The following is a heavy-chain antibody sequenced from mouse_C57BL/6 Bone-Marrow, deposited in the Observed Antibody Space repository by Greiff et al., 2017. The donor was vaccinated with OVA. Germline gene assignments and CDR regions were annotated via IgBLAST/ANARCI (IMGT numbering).Heavy chain of an antibody. V-gene: IGHV7-1*01. CDR2: SRNKANDYTT. Sequence: EVKLVDSGGGLVQSGRSLRLSCATSGFTFSDFYMEWVRQAPGKGLEWIAASRNKANDYTTEYSASVKGRFIVSRDTSQSILYLQMNALRAEDTAIYYCARAQLEYWGQGTLVTVSA. CDR1: GFTFSDFY. D-gene: IGHD4-1*02. J-gene: IGHJ3*01. CDR3: ARAQLEY.